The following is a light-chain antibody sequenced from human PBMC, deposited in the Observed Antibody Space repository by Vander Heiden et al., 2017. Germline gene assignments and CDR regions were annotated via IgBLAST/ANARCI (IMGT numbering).Light chain of an antibody. J-gene: IGLJ1*01. CDR3: QSSANSGNYPEV. Sequence: SYELTQPPSVSVSPGQTARITCSGDALPKHYAYWYQQRPGQAPVLVISNDSERPSGIPERFSGSTSGTTATSTTSGVQAEDEADYFCQSSANSGNYPEVFGTGTRVTVL. CDR1: ALPKHY. V-gene: IGLV3-25*03. CDR2: NDS.